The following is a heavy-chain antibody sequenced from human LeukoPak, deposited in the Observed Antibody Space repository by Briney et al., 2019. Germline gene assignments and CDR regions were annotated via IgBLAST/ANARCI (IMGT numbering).Heavy chain of an antibody. CDR3: ARANDYGGIDDY. Sequence: PGGSLRLSCAASGFTFSSYSMNWVRQAPGKGLEWVSSISSSSSYIYYADSVKGRFTISRDNAKNSLYLQMNSLRAEDTAVYYCARANDYGGIDDYWGQGTLVTVSS. V-gene: IGHV3-21*01. D-gene: IGHD4-23*01. CDR1: GFTFSSYS. J-gene: IGHJ4*02. CDR2: ISSSSSYI.